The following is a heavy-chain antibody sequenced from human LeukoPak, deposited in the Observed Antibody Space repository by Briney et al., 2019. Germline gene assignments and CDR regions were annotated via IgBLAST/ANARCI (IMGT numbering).Heavy chain of an antibody. J-gene: IGHJ6*02. Sequence: GESLKISCKGSGYSFPTYWIAWVRQMPGKGLEWRGSIYPGDSDTRYSPPFQGQVTISADKSISTAYLQWSSLKASDTAMYYCARMTQAGYYYYGMDVWGQGTTVTVSS. CDR3: ARMTQAGYYYYGMDV. V-gene: IGHV5-51*01. CDR1: GYSFPTYW. CDR2: IYPGDSDT. D-gene: IGHD3-9*01.